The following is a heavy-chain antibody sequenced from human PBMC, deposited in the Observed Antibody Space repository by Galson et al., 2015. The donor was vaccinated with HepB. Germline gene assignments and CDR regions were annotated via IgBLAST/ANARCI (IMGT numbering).Heavy chain of an antibody. J-gene: IGHJ4*02. CDR2: TNPDGSIT. Sequence: SLRLSCAASGFIFSSYWMHWVRQAPGKGLVWVSRTNPDGSITTYADSVKARFTISRDNAKNSLFLQMNSLRTEDTAFYHCARGQAGIDFWGQGTLVTVSS. D-gene: IGHD6-25*01. CDR3: ARGQAGIDF. V-gene: IGHV3-74*01. CDR1: GFIFSSYW.